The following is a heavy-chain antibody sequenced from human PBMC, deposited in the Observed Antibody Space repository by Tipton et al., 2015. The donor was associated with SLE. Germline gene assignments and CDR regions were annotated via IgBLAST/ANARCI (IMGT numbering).Heavy chain of an antibody. CDR1: GGSISSGSYY. D-gene: IGHD6-13*01. Sequence: TLSLTCTVSGGSISSGSYYWSWIRQPAGKGLEWIGYIYTSGSTNYNPSLKSRVTISVDTSKNQFSLKLSSVTAADTAVYYCARDAGSWEPYFDHWGQGTLVTVSS. CDR2: IYTSGST. CDR3: ARDAGSWEPYFDH. J-gene: IGHJ4*02. V-gene: IGHV4-61*09.